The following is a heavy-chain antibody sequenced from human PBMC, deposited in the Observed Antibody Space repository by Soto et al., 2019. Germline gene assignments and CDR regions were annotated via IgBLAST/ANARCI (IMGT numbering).Heavy chain of an antibody. Sequence: ASLKLYCKAFGYTFSSYAMHWVSQAPGQRLEWMGWINAGYGNTKSSQKFQDRVTISRDTSASTAYMELTSLRSEDTAVYYCARDTGDGTFDFWGQGTLVTVSS. J-gene: IGHJ4*02. D-gene: IGHD7-27*01. V-gene: IGHV1-3*01. CDR3: ARDTGDGTFDF. CDR2: INAGYGNT. CDR1: GYTFSSYA.